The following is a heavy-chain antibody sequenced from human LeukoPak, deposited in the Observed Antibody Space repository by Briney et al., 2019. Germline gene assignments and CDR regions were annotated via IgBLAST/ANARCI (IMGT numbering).Heavy chain of an antibody. V-gene: IGHV4-31*03. J-gene: IGHJ4*02. D-gene: IGHD6-13*01. CDR1: GGSINNGGYY. Sequence: PSQTLSLTCTVSGGSINNGGYYWSWIRQHPGKGLEWIGYIYYSGSSYYNPSLRSRVTISVDTSKNHFSLKLSSVTATDTAVYYCARRVHSSSWSSYFDYWGQETLVTVSS. CDR3: ARRVHSSSWSSYFDY. CDR2: IYYSGSS.